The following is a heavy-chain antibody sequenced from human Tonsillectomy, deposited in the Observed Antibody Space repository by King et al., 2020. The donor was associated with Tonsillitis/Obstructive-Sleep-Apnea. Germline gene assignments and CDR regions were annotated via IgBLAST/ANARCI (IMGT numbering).Heavy chain of an antibody. CDR2: IYSGGST. D-gene: IGHD6-6*01. CDR3: ARGGAWYSSSSGFDY. CDR1: GFTVSSNY. Sequence: VQLVESGGGLIQPGGSLRLSCAASGFTVSSNYMSWVRQAPGKGLEWVSVIYSGGSTYYADSVKGRFTISRDNSKNTLYLQMNSLRAEDTAVYYCARGGAWYSSSSGFDYWGQGTLVTVSS. J-gene: IGHJ4*02. V-gene: IGHV3-53*01.